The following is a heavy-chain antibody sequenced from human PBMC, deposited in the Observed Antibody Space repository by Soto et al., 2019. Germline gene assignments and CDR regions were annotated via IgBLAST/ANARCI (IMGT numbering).Heavy chain of an antibody. J-gene: IGHJ4*02. V-gene: IGHV3-33*08. CDR1: GFTFSSYG. CDR2: IWYDGSNK. CDR3: ARDAVQLEREYYFDY. Sequence: GGSLRLSCAASGFTFSSYGMHWVRQAPGKGLEWVAVIWYDGSNKYYADSVKGRFTISRDNSKNTLYLQMNSLRAEDTAVYYCARDAVQLEREYYFDYWGQGTLVTFSS. D-gene: IGHD1-1*01.